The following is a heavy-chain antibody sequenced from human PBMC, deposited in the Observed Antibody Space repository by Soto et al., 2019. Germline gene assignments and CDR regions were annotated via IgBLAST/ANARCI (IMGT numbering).Heavy chain of an antibody. J-gene: IGHJ3*02. Sequence: GGSLRLSCAASGFTFSNAWMSWVRQAPGKGLEWVGRIKSKTDGGTTDYAAPVKGRFTISRDDSKNTLYLQMNSLKTEDTAVYYCTTAYCGGDCYNDAFDIWGQGTMVTVSS. D-gene: IGHD2-21*01. CDR2: IKSKTDGGTT. CDR1: GFTFSNAW. CDR3: TTAYCGGDCYNDAFDI. V-gene: IGHV3-15*01.